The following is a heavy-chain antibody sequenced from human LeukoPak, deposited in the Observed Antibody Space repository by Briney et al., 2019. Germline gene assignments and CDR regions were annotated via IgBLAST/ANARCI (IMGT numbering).Heavy chain of an antibody. CDR2: IKQDGSEK. Sequence: GGSLRLSCAASGFTFSSYWMSWVRQAPGKGLEWVANIKQDGSEKYYVDSVKGRLTISRDNAKNSLYLQMNSLRAEDTAVYYCARGAGYCTNGVCLNYFDYWGQGTLVTVSS. V-gene: IGHV3-7*01. CDR3: ARGAGYCTNGVCLNYFDY. D-gene: IGHD2-8*01. CDR1: GFTFSSYW. J-gene: IGHJ4*02.